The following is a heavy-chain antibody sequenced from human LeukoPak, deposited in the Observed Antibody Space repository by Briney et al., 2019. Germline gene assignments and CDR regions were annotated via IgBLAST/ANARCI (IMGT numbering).Heavy chain of an antibody. CDR1: GFTFSSYW. J-gene: IGHJ4*02. V-gene: IGHV3-7*01. CDR2: IKQDGSEK. Sequence: GGSLRLSCSVFGFTFSSYWMSWVRQAPGKGLEWVAIIKQDGSEKYYVDSVKGRFTISRDNAKNSLYLQMNSLRAEDTAVYYCARDHADTVTTYFDYWGQGTLVTVSS. D-gene: IGHD4-17*01. CDR3: ARDHADTVTTYFDY.